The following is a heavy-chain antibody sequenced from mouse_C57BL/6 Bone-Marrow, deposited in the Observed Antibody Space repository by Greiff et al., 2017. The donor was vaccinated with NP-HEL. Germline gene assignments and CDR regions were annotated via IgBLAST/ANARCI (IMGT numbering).Heavy chain of an antibody. CDR1: GFTLTSYG. D-gene: IGHD3-2*02. V-gene: IGHV2-6*01. CDR3: AIDSSGLPWFAY. Sequence: QVQLKESGPGLVAPSQSLSITCTVSGFTLTSYGVDWVRQSPGKGLEWLGVIWGVGSTNYNSALKSRLSISKDNSKSQVFLKMNSLQTDDTAMYYCAIDSSGLPWFAYWGQGTLVTVSA. CDR2: IWGVGST. J-gene: IGHJ3*01.